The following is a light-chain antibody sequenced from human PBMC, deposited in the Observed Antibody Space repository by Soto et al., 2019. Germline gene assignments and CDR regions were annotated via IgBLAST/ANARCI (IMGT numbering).Light chain of an antibody. Sequence: EIVMTQSPATLSVCQGERATLSCRASQSVSSNLAWFQQKPGQAPRLLLYAVSTRATGVPGRFSGSGSGTEFTLTISSLQSEDSAVYYCQQHNHWPSFGQGTKLEIK. J-gene: IGKJ2*01. CDR2: AVS. CDR1: QSVSSN. CDR3: QQHNHWPS. V-gene: IGKV3-15*01.